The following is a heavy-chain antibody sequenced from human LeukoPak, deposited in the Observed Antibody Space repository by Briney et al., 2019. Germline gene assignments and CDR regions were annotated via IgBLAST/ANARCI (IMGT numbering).Heavy chain of an antibody. J-gene: IGHJ4*02. V-gene: IGHV1-69*05. Sequence: GSSVKVSCKASGGTFSSYAISWVRQAPGQGLEWMGRIIPIFGTANYAQKFQGRVTITTDESTSTAYMELSSLRSEDTAVYYCASKPYYYDSSGYYDWGQGTLVTVSS. D-gene: IGHD3-22*01. CDR2: IIPIFGTA. CDR3: ASKPYYYDSSGYYD. CDR1: GGTFSSYA.